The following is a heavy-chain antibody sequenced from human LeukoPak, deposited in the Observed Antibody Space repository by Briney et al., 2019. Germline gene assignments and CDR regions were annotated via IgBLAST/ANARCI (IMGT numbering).Heavy chain of an antibody. J-gene: IGHJ4*02. CDR2: VYSDDTT. CDR3: ARGGGYDAIDY. V-gene: IGHV3-53*01. Sequence: WGSLRLSCAASGFTINSNYMNWVRQAPGKGLEWVSVVYSDDTTYYADSVKGRFTISRDNSKNTLYLQMNNLRAEDTAVYYCARGGGYDAIDYWGQGTLVTVSS. D-gene: IGHD3-16*01. CDR1: GFTINSNY.